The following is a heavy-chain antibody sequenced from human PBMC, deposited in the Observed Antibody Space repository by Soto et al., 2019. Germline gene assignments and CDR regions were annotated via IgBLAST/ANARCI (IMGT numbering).Heavy chain of an antibody. V-gene: IGHV1-2*02. CDR3: ARDGYRYYYDSSGYYLDF. CDR1: GYTFTGYY. Sequence: ASVKVSCKASGYTFTGYYIHWVRQAPGQGLEWMGWINPNSGGTNFQQKFQGRVTMTRAMSTNTVYMELSSLSSDDTAVYYCARDGYRYYYDSSGYYLDFWGQGXLVTVYS. D-gene: IGHD3-22*01. J-gene: IGHJ4*02. CDR2: INPNSGGT.